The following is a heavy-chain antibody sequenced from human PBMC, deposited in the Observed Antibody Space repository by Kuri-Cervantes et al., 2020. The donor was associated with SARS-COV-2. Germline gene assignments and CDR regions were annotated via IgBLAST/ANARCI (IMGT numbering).Heavy chain of an antibody. D-gene: IGHD6-6*01. V-gene: IGHV1-2*02. J-gene: IGHJ4*02. Sequence: ASVKVSCKASGYTFTGYYMHWVRQAPGQGLEWMGWINPKSGGTNYAQKFQGGVTMTRDTSISTAYMELSRLRSDDTAVHYCARDPGASSSDYFDYWGQGTPVTVSS. CDR3: ARDPGASSSDYFDY. CDR1: GYTFTGYY. CDR2: INPKSGGT.